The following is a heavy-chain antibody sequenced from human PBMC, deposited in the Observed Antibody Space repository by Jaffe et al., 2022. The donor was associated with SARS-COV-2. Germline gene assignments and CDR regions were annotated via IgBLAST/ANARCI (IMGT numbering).Heavy chain of an antibody. CDR1: GFTFSNAW. CDR3: TTELILTGYNLYYFDY. V-gene: IGHV3-15*01. D-gene: IGHD3-9*01. CDR2: IKSKTDGGTT. Sequence: EVQLVESGGGLVKPGGSLRLSCAASGFTFSNAWMSWVRQAPGKGLEWVGRIKSKTDGGTTDYAAPVKGRFTISRDDSKNTLYLQMNSLKTEDTAVYYCTTELILTGYNLYYFDYWGQGTLVTVSS. J-gene: IGHJ4*02.